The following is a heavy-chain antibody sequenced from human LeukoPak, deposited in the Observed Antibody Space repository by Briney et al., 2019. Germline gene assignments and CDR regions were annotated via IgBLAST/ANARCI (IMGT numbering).Heavy chain of an antibody. Sequence: ASVKVSCKASGGTFSSYAMSWVRQAPGKGLEWVSVISGSGGSTYYADSVKGRFTISRDNSKNTLYLQMNRLRVEDTAVYYCARGSCSGNGCYGPLDYWGQGTLVAVSS. CDR2: ISGSGGST. CDR1: GGTFSSYA. J-gene: IGHJ4*02. V-gene: IGHV3-23*01. CDR3: ARGSCSGNGCYGPLDY. D-gene: IGHD2-15*01.